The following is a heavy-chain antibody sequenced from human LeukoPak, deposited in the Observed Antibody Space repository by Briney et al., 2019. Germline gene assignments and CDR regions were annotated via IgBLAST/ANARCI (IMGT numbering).Heavy chain of an antibody. CDR3: ARGWYYDTPRPLDV. CDR2: INHSGST. CDR1: GGSFSGYY. J-gene: IGHJ6*04. Sequence: SETLSLTCAVYGGSFSGYYWSWIRQPPGKGLEWIGEINHSGSTNYNPSLKSRVTISVDTSKNQFSLKLCSVTAADTAVYYCARGWYYDTPRPLDVWGKGTTVTVSS. D-gene: IGHD3-9*01. V-gene: IGHV4-34*01.